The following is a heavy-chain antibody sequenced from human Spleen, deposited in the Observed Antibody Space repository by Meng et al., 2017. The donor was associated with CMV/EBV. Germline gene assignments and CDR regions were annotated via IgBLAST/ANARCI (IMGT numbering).Heavy chain of an antibody. CDR1: GYTFTGYY. J-gene: IGHJ4*02. CDR2: INPNSGGT. V-gene: IGHV1-2*02. Sequence: ASVKVSCKASGYTFTGYYMHWVRQAPGQGLEWMGWINPNSGGTNYAQKFQGRVTMTRDTSITTAYMELNRLRSDDTAVYYCAREVGVLSAALYYIDYWGQGTLVTVSS. D-gene: IGHD2-2*01. CDR3: AREVGVLSAALYYIDY.